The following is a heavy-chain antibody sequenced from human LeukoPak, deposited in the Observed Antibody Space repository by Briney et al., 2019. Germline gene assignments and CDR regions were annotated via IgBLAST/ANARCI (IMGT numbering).Heavy chain of an antibody. CDR1: GFTFSSSA. D-gene: IGHD4-17*01. CDR2: IGSKANSYAT. CDR3: TRRGDYTGDAFDI. J-gene: IGHJ3*02. V-gene: IGHV3-73*01. Sequence: PGGSLRLSCAASGFTFSSSAMHWVRQASGKGLEWVGRIGSKANSYATPYAASVKGRFTISRDDSRNTAYLQMNSLKTEDTAVYYCTRRGDYTGDAFDIWGQGTKVTVSS.